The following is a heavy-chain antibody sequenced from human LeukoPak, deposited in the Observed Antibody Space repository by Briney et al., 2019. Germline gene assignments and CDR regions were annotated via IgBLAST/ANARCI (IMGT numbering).Heavy chain of an antibody. J-gene: IGHJ4*02. Sequence: SETLALTCTVSGGSISSSSYYWGWIRQPPGKGLEWIGSMYYNGGTYYNPSLKSRVTISVDTSKNQFSLKLSSVTAADTAVYYCARLNDFWSGYYTFDYWGQGTLVTVSS. CDR3: ARLNDFWSGYYTFDY. CDR1: GGSISSSSYY. V-gene: IGHV4-39*01. D-gene: IGHD3-3*01. CDR2: MYYNGGT.